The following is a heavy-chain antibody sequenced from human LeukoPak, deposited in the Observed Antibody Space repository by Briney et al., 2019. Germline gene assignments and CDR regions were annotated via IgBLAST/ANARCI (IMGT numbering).Heavy chain of an antibody. CDR3: ARDIERDYYDSSGYYTVYVPSSFDY. J-gene: IGHJ4*02. Sequence: GGSLRLSCAASGFTFSSYWMSWVRQAPGKGLEWVANIKQDGSEKYYVDSVKGRFTISRDNAKNSLYLQMNSLRAEDTAVYYCARDIERDYYDSSGYYTVYVPSSFDYWGQGTLVTVSS. CDR1: GFTFSSYW. CDR2: IKQDGSEK. D-gene: IGHD3-22*01. V-gene: IGHV3-7*01.